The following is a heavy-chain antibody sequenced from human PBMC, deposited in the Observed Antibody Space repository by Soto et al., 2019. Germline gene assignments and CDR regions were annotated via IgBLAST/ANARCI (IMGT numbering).Heavy chain of an antibody. CDR3: ARSRINMVRGATPWFDP. CDR1: GYTFTSYA. J-gene: IGHJ5*02. V-gene: IGHV1-8*01. CDR2: VNTNSGHT. D-gene: IGHD3-10*01. Sequence: QVQLVQSGAEVKKPGASVKVSCKDSGYTFTSYASNWVRLASGQGLEWMGWVNTNSGHTGYAQKFPGSVTMNRNTSISTAYIELSSLRSEDTAVYYCARSRINMVRGATPWFDPWGQGTLVTVSS.